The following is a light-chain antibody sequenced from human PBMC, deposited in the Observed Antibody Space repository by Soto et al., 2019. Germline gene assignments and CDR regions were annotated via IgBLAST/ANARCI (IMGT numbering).Light chain of an antibody. Sequence: DIQMTQSPSTLAASVGDTVTMTCRSSSKWLAWYQKKPGKAPKLLIYDVSNLERGVPPRFSGSTSGAESTLTITGLQPDDLGTYYCLQYYNFSWTFGQGTKVDIK. V-gene: IGKV1-5*01. CDR1: SSSKW. J-gene: IGKJ1*01. CDR3: LQYYNFSWT. CDR2: DVS.